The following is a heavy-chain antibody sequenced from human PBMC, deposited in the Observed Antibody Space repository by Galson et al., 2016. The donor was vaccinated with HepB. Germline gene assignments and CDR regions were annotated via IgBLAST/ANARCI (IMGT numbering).Heavy chain of an antibody. V-gene: IGHV5-51*01. D-gene: IGHD2-15*01. CDR3: ARTHSGGTDYYYHAMDV. Sequence: QSGAEVKKPGESLKISCKGSGYIFNNFWVAWVRQMPGKGLEWMGIIYPGDAHSRYSPSLQGQVTISADKSSNTAYLQWSRLMASDTAVYYCARTHSGGTDYYYHAMDVWGQGTTVTVSS. CDR2: IYPGDAHS. J-gene: IGHJ6*02. CDR1: GYIFNNFW.